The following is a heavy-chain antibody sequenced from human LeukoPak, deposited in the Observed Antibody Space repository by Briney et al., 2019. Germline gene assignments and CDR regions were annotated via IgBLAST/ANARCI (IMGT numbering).Heavy chain of an antibody. CDR2: MYYHGYT. CDR1: GGSSGAIRSYC. V-gene: IGHV4-59*01. D-gene: IGHD6-13*01. Sequence: PSETLSLTCTVSGGSSGAIRSYCWTWVRQPPGKGLEWIGHMYYHGYTHYNPSLKSRVTISIDTSKSQFSLNLSSVTDADTAVYYCARAAAGLGNWFDPWGQGTLVTVSS. J-gene: IGHJ5*02. CDR3: ARAAAGLGNWFDP.